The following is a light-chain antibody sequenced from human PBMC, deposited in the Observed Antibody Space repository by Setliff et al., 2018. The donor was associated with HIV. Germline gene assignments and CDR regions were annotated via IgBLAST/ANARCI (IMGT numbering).Light chain of an antibody. V-gene: IGLV2-14*03. CDR2: DVT. CDR3: SSYTATTASYVV. CDR1: SSDIGGYNY. J-gene: IGLJ2*01. Sequence: SVLTQPASVSGSPGQSITLSCTGSSSDIGGYNYVSWYQQYPGKAPKLMIYDVTERPSGVSSRFSGSKSGNTASLTISGLQAEDEADYYCSSYTATTASYVVFGGGTKVTVL.